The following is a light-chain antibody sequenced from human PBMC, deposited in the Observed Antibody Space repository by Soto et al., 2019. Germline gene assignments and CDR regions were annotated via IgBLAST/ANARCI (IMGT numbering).Light chain of an antibody. CDR1: QSISSW. CDR2: DAS. Sequence: DIQLTQSLSTLSASVGGRVTIXCRASQSISSWLAWYQQKPGKAPKLLIYDASNLESGVPSRFSGSGSGTEFTLTISSLQPDDFATYYCLQYHTYRTFGQGTKVDIK. J-gene: IGKJ1*01. CDR3: LQYHTYRT. V-gene: IGKV1-5*01.